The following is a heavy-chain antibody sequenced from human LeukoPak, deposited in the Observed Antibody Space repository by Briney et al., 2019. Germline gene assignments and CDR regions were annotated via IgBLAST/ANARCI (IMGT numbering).Heavy chain of an antibody. D-gene: IGHD3-22*01. Sequence: PGRSLRLSCAASGFTFSSYGMHWVRQAPGKGLEWVAVIWYDGSNKYYADSVKGRFTISRDNSKNTLYLQMNSLRAEDTAVYYRASLRDDSSGYRFDYWGQGTLVTVSS. CDR2: IWYDGSNK. V-gene: IGHV3-33*01. J-gene: IGHJ4*02. CDR1: GFTFSSYG. CDR3: ASLRDDSSGYRFDY.